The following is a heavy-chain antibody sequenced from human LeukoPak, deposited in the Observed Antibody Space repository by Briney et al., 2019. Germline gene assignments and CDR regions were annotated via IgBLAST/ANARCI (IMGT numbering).Heavy chain of an antibody. D-gene: IGHD1-26*01. Sequence: SETLSLTCTVSGGSISSSSYYWGWIRQPPGKGLEWIGSIYYSGSTYYNPSLKSRVTISVDTSKNQFSLKLSSVTAADTAVYYCASGSYSTTQSFDYWGHGTLVTVSS. CDR2: IYYSGST. CDR3: ASGSYSTTQSFDY. V-gene: IGHV4-39*07. J-gene: IGHJ4*01. CDR1: GGSISSSSYY.